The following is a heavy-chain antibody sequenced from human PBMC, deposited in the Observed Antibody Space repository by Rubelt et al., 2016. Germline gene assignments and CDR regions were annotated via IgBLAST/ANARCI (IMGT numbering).Heavy chain of an antibody. J-gene: IGHJ4*02. D-gene: IGHD2-15*01. V-gene: IGHV2-5*02. CDR3: ATGLRGESCRGGQCYYFGF. Sequence: QITLKEYGPTLVEPTQSLALTCTFSGFSLSAAGMGVAWIRQPPGKALEWLALIYWDDDKDYSPSLKSRLTITKDTSKNQVFLTRTPMDPADRGTYDCATGLRGESCRGGQCYYFGFWGQGTLVTVSS. CDR2: IYWDDDK. CDR1: GFSLSAAGMG.